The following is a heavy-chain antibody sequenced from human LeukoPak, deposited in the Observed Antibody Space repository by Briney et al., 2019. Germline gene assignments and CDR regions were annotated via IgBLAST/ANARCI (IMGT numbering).Heavy chain of an antibody. CDR1: GYTFTSYG. CDR3: ARGSLRAAGTSAFDY. D-gene: IGHD6-19*01. V-gene: IGHV1-18*01. Sequence: ASVKVSCKASGYTFTSYGISWVRQDPGQGLEWMGWISAYNGNTNYAQKLQGRVTMTTDTSTSTAYIELRSLRSDDTAVYYCARGSLRAAGTSAFDYWGQGTLVTVSS. J-gene: IGHJ4*02. CDR2: ISAYNGNT.